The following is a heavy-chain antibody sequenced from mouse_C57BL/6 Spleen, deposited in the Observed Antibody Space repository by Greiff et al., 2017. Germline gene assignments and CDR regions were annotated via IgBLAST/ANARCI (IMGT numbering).Heavy chain of an antibody. D-gene: IGHD4-1*01. CDR2: IYPRSGNT. J-gene: IGHJ3*01. V-gene: IGHV1-81*01. CDR3: AREEANWDGAY. CDR1: GYTFTSYG. Sequence: QVHVKQSGAELARPGASVKLSCKASGYTFTSYGISWVKQRTGQGLEWIGEIYPRSGNTYYNEKFKGKATLTADKSSSTAYMELRSLTSEDSAVYFCAREEANWDGAYWGQGTLVTVSA.